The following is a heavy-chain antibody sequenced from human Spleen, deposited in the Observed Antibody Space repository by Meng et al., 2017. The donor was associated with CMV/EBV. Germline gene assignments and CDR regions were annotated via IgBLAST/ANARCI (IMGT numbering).Heavy chain of an antibody. CDR2: ISGTTSYI. Sequence: SCAASGFTFSPYSMNWVRQAPGKGLKWVSSISGTTSYIYYVDSVKGRFTISRDNAKNSLYLQMNSLRAEDTAVYFCARLGSGQRYFDYWGQGALVTVSS. CDR1: GFTFSPYS. J-gene: IGHJ4*02. CDR3: ARLGSGQRYFDY. V-gene: IGHV3-21*01. D-gene: IGHD3-3*01.